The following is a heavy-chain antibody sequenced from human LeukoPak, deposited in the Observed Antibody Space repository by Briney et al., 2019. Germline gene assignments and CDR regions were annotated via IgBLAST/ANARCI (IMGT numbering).Heavy chain of an antibody. D-gene: IGHD6-13*01. J-gene: IGHJ3*02. CDR2: LYYNGIT. V-gene: IGHV4-61*08. CDR3: ARYQTPIAAAGSRYAFDI. Sequence: SETLSLTCTVSGDSINSGGYYWTWTRQHPGKGLEWIGCLYYNGITYYTPSLKSRVTISVDTSKNQFSLKLSSVTAADTAVYYCARYQTPIAAAGSRYAFDIWGQGTMVTVSS. CDR1: GDSINSGGYY.